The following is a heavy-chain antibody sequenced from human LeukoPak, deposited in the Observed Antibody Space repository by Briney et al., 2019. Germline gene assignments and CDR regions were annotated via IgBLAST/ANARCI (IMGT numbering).Heavy chain of an antibody. J-gene: IGHJ4*02. CDR3: ARGDRDPYFDY. CDR2: IDYSGST. Sequence: SQTLSLTCTVSGGSISSGGYYWSWIRQHTGKGLEGIGYIDYSGSTYYNPSLKSRVTILVDTSKNQFSLKLSSVTAADTAVYYCARGDRDPYFDYWGQGSLVTVSS. D-gene: IGHD5-24*01. V-gene: IGHV4-31*03. CDR1: GGSISSGGYY.